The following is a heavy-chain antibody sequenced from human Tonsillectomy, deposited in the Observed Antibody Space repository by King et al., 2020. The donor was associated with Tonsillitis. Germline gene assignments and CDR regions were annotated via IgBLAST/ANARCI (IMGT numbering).Heavy chain of an antibody. CDR2: IYHSGST. CDR3: ARLMVRGVGANWFDP. D-gene: IGHD3-10*01. CDR1: GDSISSSNW. Sequence: VQLQESGPGLVKPSGTLSLTCAVSGDSISSSNWWSWVRQPPGKGLEWIGEIYHSGSTNYNPSLKSRVTISVDKSKNQFSLKLSSVTAADPAVYYCARLMVRGVGANWFDPWGQGTLVTVSS. J-gene: IGHJ5*02. V-gene: IGHV4-4*02.